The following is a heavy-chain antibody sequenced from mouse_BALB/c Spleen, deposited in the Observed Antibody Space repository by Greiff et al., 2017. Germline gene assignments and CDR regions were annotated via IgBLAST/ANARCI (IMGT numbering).Heavy chain of an antibody. V-gene: IGHV1-69*02. D-gene: IGHD2-4*01. J-gene: IGHJ3*01. CDR3: TGITEACFAY. Sequence: QVQLQQPGAELVRPGASVKLSCTASGYTFTSYWINWVKQRPGQGLEWIGNIYPSDSYTNYNQKFKDKATLTVDKSSSTAYMQLSSPTSEDSAVYYCTGITEACFAYWGQGTLVTVSA. CDR1: GYTFTSYW. CDR2: IYPSDSYT.